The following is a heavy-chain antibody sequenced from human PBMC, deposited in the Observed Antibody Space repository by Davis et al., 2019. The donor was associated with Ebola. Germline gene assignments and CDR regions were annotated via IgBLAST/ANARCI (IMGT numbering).Heavy chain of an antibody. D-gene: IGHD2-21*02. CDR2: ISSGSSYI. Sequence: GESLKISCAASGFTFSSYTMNWVRQAPGKGLEWVSSISSGSSYIYYADSVKGRFTISRDNAKNSLYLEMNSLRAEDTAVYYCARESRYCGGDCYHHDYWGQGTLVTVSS. J-gene: IGHJ4*02. V-gene: IGHV3-21*01. CDR3: ARESRYCGGDCYHHDY. CDR1: GFTFSSYT.